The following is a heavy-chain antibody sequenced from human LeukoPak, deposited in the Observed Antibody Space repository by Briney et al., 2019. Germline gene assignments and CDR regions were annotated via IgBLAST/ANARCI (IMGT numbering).Heavy chain of an antibody. Sequence: SGGSLRLSCAASGFTFSSYAMSWVRRAPGRGLEWVSTISDTGDGTYYADSVKGRFTISRDDSKNTLYLQMTSLRAEDTAVYYCAKGLSSATHYRVFFDHWGQGTLVTVSS. CDR2: ISDTGDGT. D-gene: IGHD3-22*01. CDR1: GFTFSSYA. CDR3: AKGLSSATHYRVFFDH. J-gene: IGHJ4*02. V-gene: IGHV3-23*01.